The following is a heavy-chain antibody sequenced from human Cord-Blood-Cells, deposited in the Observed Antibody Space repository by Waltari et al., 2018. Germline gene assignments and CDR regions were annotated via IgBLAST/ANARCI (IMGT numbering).Heavy chain of an antibody. CDR1: GFTFSSYV. V-gene: IGHV3-30*19. CDR2: ISYDGSNK. Sequence: QVQLVESGGGVVQPGRSLRLAGAAAGFTFSSYVMHWVRQAPGKGLEWVAVISYDGSNKYYADSVKGRFTISRDNSKNTLYLQMNSLRAEDTAVYYCAVQLWLNGFDYWGQGTLVTVSS. D-gene: IGHD5-18*01. J-gene: IGHJ4*02. CDR3: AVQLWLNGFDY.